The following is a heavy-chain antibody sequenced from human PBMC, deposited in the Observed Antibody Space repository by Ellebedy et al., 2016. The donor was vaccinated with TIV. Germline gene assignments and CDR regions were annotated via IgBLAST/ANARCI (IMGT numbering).Heavy chain of an antibody. J-gene: IGHJ4*02. V-gene: IGHV4-30-4*01. D-gene: IGHD6-19*01. CDR3: ARGIEQWLTY. CDR2: IFYSGST. Sequence: SETLSLXXTVSGGSISNGDYYWNWIRQPPGKGLEWIGYIFYSGSTYYNPSLKSRVVISVDTSKNQFSLRLTSVTAADTAVYYCARGIEQWLTYWGQGTLVTVSS. CDR1: GGSISNGDYY.